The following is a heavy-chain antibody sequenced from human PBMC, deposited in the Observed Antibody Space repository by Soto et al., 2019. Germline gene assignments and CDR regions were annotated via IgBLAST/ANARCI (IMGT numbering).Heavy chain of an antibody. J-gene: IGHJ6*02. CDR1: GFTFSSYA. D-gene: IGHD3-22*01. V-gene: IGHV3-23*01. CDR2: ISGSGGST. CDR3: AKDLERRNYYDSSAPMDV. Sequence: HPGGSLRLSCAAYGFTFSSYAMSWVRQAPGKGLEWVSAISGSGGSTYYADSVKGRFTISRDNSKNTLYLQMNSLRAEDTAVYYCAKDLERRNYYDSSAPMDVWGQGTTVTV.